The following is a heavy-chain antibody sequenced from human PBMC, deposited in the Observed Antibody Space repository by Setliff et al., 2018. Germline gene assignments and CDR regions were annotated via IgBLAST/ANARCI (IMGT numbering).Heavy chain of an antibody. CDR3: ARAPLESGYYYGQGHYFDN. D-gene: IGHD5-18*01. CDR1: GYTFTSYY. Sequence: ASVKVSCKASGYTFTSYYMHWVRQAPGQGLEWMGIINPSGGSTSYAQKFQGRVTMTKDTSTTTVYMALSSLRSEDTAVYYCARAPLESGYYYGQGHYFDNWGQGTLVTVSS. CDR2: INPSGGST. J-gene: IGHJ4*02. V-gene: IGHV1-46*01.